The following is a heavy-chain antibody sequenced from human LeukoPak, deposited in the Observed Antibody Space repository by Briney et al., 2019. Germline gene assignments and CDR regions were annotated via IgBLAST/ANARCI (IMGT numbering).Heavy chain of an antibody. Sequence: SGGSLRLSCAASGFTLNNYAMCWVRQAPGKGLEWVSGTGASGITTHYAGSVKGRFTLSRDNSQNTLSLQMSGLTAEDTAGYYCAKHRANWDSSGYHDFDFWGQGTLVTVSS. CDR2: TGASGITT. CDR3: AKHRANWDSSGYHDFDF. D-gene: IGHD3-22*01. V-gene: IGHV3-23*01. CDR1: GFTLNNYA. J-gene: IGHJ4*02.